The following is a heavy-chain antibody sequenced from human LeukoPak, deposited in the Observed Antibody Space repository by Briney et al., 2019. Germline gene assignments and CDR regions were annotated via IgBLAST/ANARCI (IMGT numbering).Heavy chain of an antibody. CDR3: AKGSDFWSGYDDY. J-gene: IGHJ4*02. Sequence: PGGSLRLSCAASGFTFSSYAMSWVRQPPGKGLEWVSSISGSGGSPYYADSVKGRFTISRDNSKNTLYLQMNGLRAEDTAVYYCAKGSDFWSGYDDYWGQGTLVTVSS. CDR2: ISGSGGSP. CDR1: GFTFSSYA. D-gene: IGHD3-3*01. V-gene: IGHV3-23*01.